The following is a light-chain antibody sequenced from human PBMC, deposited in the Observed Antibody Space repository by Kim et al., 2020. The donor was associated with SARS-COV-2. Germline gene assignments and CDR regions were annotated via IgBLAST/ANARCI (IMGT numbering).Light chain of an antibody. CDR2: AAS. CDR3: QQYYSYPPT. J-gene: IGKJ1*01. Sequence: SASTGDRVTITCRASQGISSYLAWYQQKPGKAPKLLIYAASTLQSGVPSRFSGSGSGTDFTLTISCLQSEDFATYYCQQYYSYPPTFGQGTKVDI. CDR1: QGISSY. V-gene: IGKV1-8*01.